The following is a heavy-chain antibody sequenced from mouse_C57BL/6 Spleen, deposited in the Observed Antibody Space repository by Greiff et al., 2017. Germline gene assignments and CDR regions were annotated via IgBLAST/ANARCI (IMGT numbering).Heavy chain of an antibody. V-gene: IGHV1-22*01. J-gene: IGHJ3*01. CDR3: ADYYGWFAD. CDR2: INPNNGGT. CDR1: GYTFTDYY. D-gene: IGHD1-1*01. Sequence: EVQLQQSGPELVKPGASVKLSCKASGYTFTDYYMHWVKQSHGKSLEWIGYINPNNGGTSYNQKFNGKATLTVNKSSSTAYMKLRSLTSEDSAVYDCADYYGWFADWGKGTLVTVSA.